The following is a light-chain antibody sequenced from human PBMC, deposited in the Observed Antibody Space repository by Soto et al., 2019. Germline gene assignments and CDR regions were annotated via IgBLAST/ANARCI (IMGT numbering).Light chain of an antibody. CDR2: EVS. CDR3: SSYTITSTLVV. Sequence: QSVLTQPASVSGSLGQSITISCTGTSSDVGYYNYVFWYQQHPGKAPKLVIYEVSNRPSGVSNRFSGSKSGNTASLTISGLQAEDEADYYCSSYTITSTLVVFGGGTNLTVL. CDR1: SSDVGYYNY. J-gene: IGLJ2*01. V-gene: IGLV2-14*01.